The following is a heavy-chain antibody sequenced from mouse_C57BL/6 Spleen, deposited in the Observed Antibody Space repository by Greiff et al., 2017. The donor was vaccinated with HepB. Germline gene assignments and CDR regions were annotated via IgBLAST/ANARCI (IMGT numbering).Heavy chain of an antibody. J-gene: IGHJ2*01. CDR2: IDPEDGET. CDR3: ARFVGYLYYFDY. CDR1: GFNIKDYY. V-gene: IGHV14-2*01. D-gene: IGHD2-2*01. Sequence: EVQLQQSGAELVKPGASVKLSCTASGFNIKDYYMHWVKQRTEQGLEWIGRIDPEDGETKYAPTFQGKATITADTSSNTAYLQLSSLTSEDTAVYYCARFVGYLYYFDYWGQGTTLTVSS.